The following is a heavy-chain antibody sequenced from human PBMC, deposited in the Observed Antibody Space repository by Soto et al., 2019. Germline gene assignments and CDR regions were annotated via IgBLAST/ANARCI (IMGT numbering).Heavy chain of an antibody. D-gene: IGHD3-10*01. CDR2: IKQDGSEK. CDR1: GFPFRSYW. CDR3: ARGWFSGSGSDAFDI. Sequence: PGGSLRLSCAASGFPFRSYWMSWVRQAPGKGLEWVANIKQDGSEKYYVDSVKGRLTISRDNAKNSLYLQMKSLRAEDTAVYYCARGWFSGSGSDAFDIWGQGTMVTVSS. V-gene: IGHV3-7*03. J-gene: IGHJ3*02.